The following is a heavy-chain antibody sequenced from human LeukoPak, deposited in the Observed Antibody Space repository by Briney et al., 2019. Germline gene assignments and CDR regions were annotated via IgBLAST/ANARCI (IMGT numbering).Heavy chain of an antibody. CDR3: ARGSKPNHYGSGSYLY. CDR2: ISAYNGNT. V-gene: IGHV1-18*04. Sequence: ASVKVSCKASGYTFTSYGISWVRQAPGQGLEWMGWISAYNGNTNYAQKLQGRVTMTTDTSTSTAYMELRSLRSDDTAVYYCARGSKPNHYGSGSYLYWGQGTLVTVSS. CDR1: GYTFTSYG. D-gene: IGHD3-10*01. J-gene: IGHJ4*02.